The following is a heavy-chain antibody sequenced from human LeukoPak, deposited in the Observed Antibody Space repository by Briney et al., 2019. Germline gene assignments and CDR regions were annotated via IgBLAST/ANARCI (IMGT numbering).Heavy chain of an antibody. D-gene: IGHD2-15*01. Sequence: GGSLRLSCAASGFTFSSYAMSWVRQAPGKGLEWVSAISGSGGSTYYADSVKGRFTISRDNSKNTLYLQMNSLRAEDTAVYYCAKDLCSGGSCRSRDGFDYWGQGTLVTVSS. V-gene: IGHV3-23*01. CDR1: GFTFSSYA. CDR3: AKDLCSGGSCRSRDGFDY. CDR2: ISGSGGST. J-gene: IGHJ4*02.